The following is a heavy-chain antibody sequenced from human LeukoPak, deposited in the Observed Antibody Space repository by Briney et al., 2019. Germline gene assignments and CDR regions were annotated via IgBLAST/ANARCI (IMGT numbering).Heavy chain of an antibody. D-gene: IGHD2-2*01. V-gene: IGHV3-7*01. CDR1: GFSLSGYW. CDR2: IDREGKKK. J-gene: IGHJ3*02. Sequence: GGSLRLSCAPSGFSLSGYWMTWARQAPGKGREWVVNIDREGKKKNHVHSVKGRFSISRDNDKNLLHQQMNSLRVEDTALYYCARDRSSCSDNICYDAFDIWGQGTMVIVSS. CDR3: ARDRSSCSDNICYDAFDI.